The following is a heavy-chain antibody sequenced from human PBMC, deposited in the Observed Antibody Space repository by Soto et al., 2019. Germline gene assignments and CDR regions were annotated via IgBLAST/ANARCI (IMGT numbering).Heavy chain of an antibody. CDR2: INHSGST. CDR3: ARGRRWLQLPFDY. J-gene: IGHJ4*02. Sequence: QVQLQQWGAGLLKPSETLSLTCAVYGGSFSGYYWSWIRQPPGKGLEWIGEINHSGSTNYNPSLKSRVTISVDTFKNQFSLKLSSVTAADTAVYYCARGRRWLQLPFDYWGQGTLVTVSS. CDR1: GGSFSGYY. D-gene: IGHD5-12*01. V-gene: IGHV4-34*01.